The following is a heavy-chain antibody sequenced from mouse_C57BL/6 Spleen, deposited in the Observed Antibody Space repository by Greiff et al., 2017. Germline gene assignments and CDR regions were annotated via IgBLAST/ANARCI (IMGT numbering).Heavy chain of an antibody. CDR1: GYSFTDYN. Sequence: EVQLQQSGPELVKPGASVKISCKASGYSFTDYNMNWVKQSNGKSLEWIGVLNPNYGTTSYNQKFKGKATLTVDQSSSTAYMQLNSLTSEDSAVYYCARGDYYGSSYVGFDYWGQGATLTVSS. V-gene: IGHV1-39*01. CDR2: LNPNYGTT. CDR3: ARGDYYGSSYVGFDY. D-gene: IGHD1-1*01. J-gene: IGHJ2*01.